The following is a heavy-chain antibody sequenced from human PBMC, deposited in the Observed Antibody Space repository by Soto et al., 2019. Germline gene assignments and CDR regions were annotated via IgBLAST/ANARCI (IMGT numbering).Heavy chain of an antibody. Sequence: ASVKVSCKASGYTFTSYGISWVRQAPGQGLEWMGWISAYNGNTNYAQKLQGRVTMTTDTSTSTAYMELRSLRSDDTAVYYCARAALAAAGTWGWFDPWGQGTLVTVSS. CDR1: GYTFTSYG. V-gene: IGHV1-18*01. J-gene: IGHJ5*02. CDR3: ARAALAAAGTWGWFDP. CDR2: ISAYNGNT. D-gene: IGHD6-13*01.